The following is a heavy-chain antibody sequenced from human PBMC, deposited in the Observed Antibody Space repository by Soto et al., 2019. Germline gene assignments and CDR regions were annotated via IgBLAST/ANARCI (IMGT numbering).Heavy chain of an antibody. CDR2: ISSSGSTI. Sequence: GGSLRLSCAASGFTFSDYYMSWIRQAPGKGLEWVSYISSSGSTIYYADPVKGRFTISRDNAKNSLYLQMNSLRAEDTAVYYCARDSSSSIHYYHYYYGMDVWGQGTTVTVSS. J-gene: IGHJ6*02. CDR3: ARDSSSSIHYYHYYYGMDV. V-gene: IGHV3-11*01. CDR1: GFTFSDYY. D-gene: IGHD6-6*01.